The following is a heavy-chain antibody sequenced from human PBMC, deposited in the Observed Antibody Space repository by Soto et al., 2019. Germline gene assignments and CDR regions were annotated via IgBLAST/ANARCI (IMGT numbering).Heavy chain of an antibody. CDR2: INLDSGGT. D-gene: IGHD6-13*01. V-gene: IGHV1-2*02. J-gene: IGHJ6*02. CDR1: GYKFSSYA. CDR3: ARGMRSAASSGMDV. Sequence: ASVKVSCKASGYKFSSYAIHWVRQAPGQRLEWMGWINLDSGGTKYAQKFHGRVTMIRDTSIGTAYMEVSRLRSEDTAVYYCARGMRSAASSGMDVWGQGTTVTVSS.